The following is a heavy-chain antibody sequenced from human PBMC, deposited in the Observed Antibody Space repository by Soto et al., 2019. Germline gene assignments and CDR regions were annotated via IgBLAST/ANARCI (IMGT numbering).Heavy chain of an antibody. CDR2: IYYSGST. CDR3: ARDRDDYGGNSGAAFDI. CDR1: GGSISSGGYY. V-gene: IGHV4-31*02. J-gene: IGHJ3*02. D-gene: IGHD4-17*01. Sequence: QVQLQESGPGLVKPSQTLSLTCTVSGGSISSGGYYWSWIRQHPGKGLEWIGYIYYSGSTYYNPSLQSRVTISLDTSKKQFSLKLSAVTAADTAVYFCARDRDDYGGNSGAAFDIWGQGTMVTVSS.